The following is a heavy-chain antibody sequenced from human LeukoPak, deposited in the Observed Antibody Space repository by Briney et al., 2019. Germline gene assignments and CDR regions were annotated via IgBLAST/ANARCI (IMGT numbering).Heavy chain of an antibody. V-gene: IGHV3-33*01. D-gene: IGHD2-2*01. J-gene: IGHJ4*02. CDR1: GFTFSSYG. CDR3: ARGGHCSSTGCYDY. Sequence: GGSLRLSCAASGFTFSSYGMHWVRQAPGKGLEWVAVIWYDGSNKYYADSVKGRFTISRDNSKNTLYLQMNSLRAEDTAVYYCARGGHCSSTGCYDYWGQGTLVTVSS. CDR2: IWYDGSNK.